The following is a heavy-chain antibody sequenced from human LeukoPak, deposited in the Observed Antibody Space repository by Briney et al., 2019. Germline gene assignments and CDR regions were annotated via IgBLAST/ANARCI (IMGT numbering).Heavy chain of an antibody. V-gene: IGHV3-30*02. Sequence: GGSLRLSCAASGFTFSSYGMHWVRQAPGKGLEWVAFIRYDGSNKYYADSVKGRFTISRDNSKNTLYLQMNSLRAEDTAVYYCAKDQGIQLWFRYYFDYWGQGTLVTVSS. D-gene: IGHD5-18*01. CDR2: IRYDGSNK. J-gene: IGHJ4*02. CDR3: AKDQGIQLWFRYYFDY. CDR1: GFTFSSYG.